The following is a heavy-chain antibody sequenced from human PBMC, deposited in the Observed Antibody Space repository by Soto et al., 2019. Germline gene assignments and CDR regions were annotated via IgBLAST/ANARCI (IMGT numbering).Heavy chain of an antibody. CDR1: GFTVSSNY. CDR3: ARDRVESGYPEYFQH. Sequence: EVQLVESGGGWIQPGGSLRLSCAASGFTVSSNYMSWVRHSPGKGLEWVSVIYSGGSTDYADSVKGRFTSSRDHSKNTLYLQMNRLRAEDTAVDYCARDRVESGYPEYFQHWGQGTLVTVSS. CDR2: IYSGGST. J-gene: IGHJ1*01. D-gene: IGHD3-22*01. V-gene: IGHV3-53*01.